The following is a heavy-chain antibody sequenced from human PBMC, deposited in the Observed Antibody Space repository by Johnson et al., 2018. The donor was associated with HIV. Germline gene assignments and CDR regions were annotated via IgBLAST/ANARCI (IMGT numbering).Heavy chain of an antibody. CDR1: GFTFSDYW. CDR2: IKYDGSDK. D-gene: IGHD3-22*01. V-gene: IGHV3-7*05. Sequence: VQLVESGGGLVKPGGSLRLSCVASGFTFSDYWMSWVRQAPGKGLEWVASIKYDGSDKYYVDAVKGRLIISRDNAKNFLYLQMNSLRAEDTALYYCARDYYDSSGYHHAFDIWGQGTMVTVSS. CDR3: ARDYYDSSGYHHAFDI. J-gene: IGHJ3*02.